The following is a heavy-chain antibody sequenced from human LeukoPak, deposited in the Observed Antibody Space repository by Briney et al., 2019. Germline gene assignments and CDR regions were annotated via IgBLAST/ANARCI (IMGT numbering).Heavy chain of an antibody. CDR2: ISGSGGST. D-gene: IGHD3-22*01. V-gene: IGHV3-23*01. CDR1: GFTFSSYA. J-gene: IGHJ5*02. CDR3: AKDAFLLYYYDSSGYFNWFDP. Sequence: GGSLRLSCAASGFTFSSYAMSWVRQAPGKGLEWVSAISGSGGSTYYADSVKGRFTISRDNSKNTLYLQMNSLRAEDTAVYYCAKDAFLLYYYDSSGYFNWFDPWGQGTLVTVSS.